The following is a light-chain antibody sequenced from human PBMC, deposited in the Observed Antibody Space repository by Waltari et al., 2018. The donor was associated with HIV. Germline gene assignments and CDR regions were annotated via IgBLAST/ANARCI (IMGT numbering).Light chain of an antibody. CDR1: SSNIGAGSA. V-gene: IGLV1-40*01. CDR2: GNN. Sequence: QSVLTPPPSVSGAPGQRVTTPCPGRSSNIGAGSAAPWYQQLPGTAPKLLIYGNNNRPSGVPDRFSGSKSDTSASLAITGLQAEDEADYYCQSFDRSLSAWVFGGGTKLTVL. J-gene: IGLJ2*01. CDR3: QSFDRSLSAWV.